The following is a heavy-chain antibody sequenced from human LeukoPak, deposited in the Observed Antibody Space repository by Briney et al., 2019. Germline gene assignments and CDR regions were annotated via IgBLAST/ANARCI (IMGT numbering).Heavy chain of an antibody. CDR3: ARVPIIGVATAYWYFEV. CDR2: PFYGVVA. D-gene: IGHD3-3*01. Sequence: PESLSLTPTLPRDSPTGAYWSWIPHRPREGRGRGGLPFYGVVANYNPSLQSRVALPVDTSRNQVSLMLSSVTAADTAVYFCARVPIIGVATAYWYFEVWGRGTLVTVSS. J-gene: IGHJ2*01. V-gene: IGHV4-59*01. CDR1: RDSPTGAY.